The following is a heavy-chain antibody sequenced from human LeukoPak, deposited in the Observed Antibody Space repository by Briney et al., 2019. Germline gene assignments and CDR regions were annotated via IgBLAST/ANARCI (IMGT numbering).Heavy chain of an antibody. J-gene: IGHJ4*02. D-gene: IGHD2-21*02. CDR1: GFTFSSYA. CDR3: AKARRGHCGGDCYSDLDY. V-gene: IGHV3-23*01. Sequence: GSLRLSCAASGFTFSSYAMSWVRQAPGKGLEWVSAISGSGGSTYYADSVKGRFTISRDNSKNTLYLQMNSLRAEDTAVYYCAKARRGHCGGDCYSDLDYWGQGTLVTVSS. CDR2: ISGSGGST.